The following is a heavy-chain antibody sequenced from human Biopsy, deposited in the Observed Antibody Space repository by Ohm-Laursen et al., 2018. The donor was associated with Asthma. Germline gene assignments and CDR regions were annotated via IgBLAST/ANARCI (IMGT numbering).Heavy chain of an antibody. Sequence: GSLRLSCAASGFTFNSYWMSWVRQAPGKGLEWVANIKKDGSEKYYVDSVKGRFTISRDNAKNSLYLQMNSLRDEDTAVYYCARMITIFGVVSRGMDVWGQGTTVTVSS. CDR3: ARMITIFGVVSRGMDV. D-gene: IGHD3-3*01. CDR1: GFTFNSYW. V-gene: IGHV3-7*01. J-gene: IGHJ6*02. CDR2: IKKDGSEK.